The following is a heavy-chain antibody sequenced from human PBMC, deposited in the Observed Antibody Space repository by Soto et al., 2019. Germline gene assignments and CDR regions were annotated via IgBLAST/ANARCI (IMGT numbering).Heavy chain of an antibody. D-gene: IGHD3-22*01. CDR2: IYYSGST. V-gene: IGHV4-39*01. J-gene: IGHJ1*01. CDR3: ASSNVIVVRGYFQH. CDR1: GGSISSSSYY. Sequence: QLQLQESGPGLVKPSETLSLTCTVSGGSISSSSYYWGWIRQPPGKGLEWIGSIYYSGSTYYNPSLKSRVTISVDTSKNQFSLKLSSVTAADTAVYYCASSNVIVVRGYFQHWGQGTLVTVSS.